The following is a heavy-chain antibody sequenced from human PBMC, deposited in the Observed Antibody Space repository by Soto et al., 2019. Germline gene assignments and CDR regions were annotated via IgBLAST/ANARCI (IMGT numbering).Heavy chain of an antibody. J-gene: IGHJ6*02. D-gene: IGHD3-22*01. CDR1: GFTFSSYA. Sequence: GWSLRLSCAASGFTFSSYAMSWVRQAPGKGLEWVSAISGSGGSTYYADSVKGRFTISRDNSKNTLYLQMNSLRAEDTAVYYCAKSFLITMILHGPYYYGMDVWGQGTTVTVSS. V-gene: IGHV3-23*01. CDR2: ISGSGGST. CDR3: AKSFLITMILHGPYYYGMDV.